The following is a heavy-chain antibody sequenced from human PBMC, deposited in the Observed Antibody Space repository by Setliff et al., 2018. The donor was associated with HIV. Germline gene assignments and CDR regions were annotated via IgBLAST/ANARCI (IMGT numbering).Heavy chain of an antibody. V-gene: IGHV3-23*01. CDR1: GLTFSSYA. J-gene: IGHJ4*02. CDR3: AKKTAAYTSGSWLHY. Sequence: HPGGSLRLSCASSGLTFSSYAMTWVRQAPGKGLECVAGISGSGGDTYYADSVKGRFVISREKSKSTLYLQMNSLRAEDTDVYYCAKKTAAYTSGSWLHYRGQGTLVTVSS. D-gene: IGHD3-10*01. CDR2: ISGSGGDT.